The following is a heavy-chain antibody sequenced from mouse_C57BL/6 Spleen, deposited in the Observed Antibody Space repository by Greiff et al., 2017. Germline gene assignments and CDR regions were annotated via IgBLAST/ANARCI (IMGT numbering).Heavy chain of an antibody. J-gene: IGHJ3*01. V-gene: IGHV3-6*01. CDR2: RSYDGSN. Sequence: EVQLQESGPGLVKPSQSLSLTCSVTGYSITSCYYWNWIRQFPGNKLEWMGYRSYDGSNNYNPSLKNRISITRDTSKNQFFLKLNSVTTEDTAKYCCARDDYGSSPPFAYWGQGTLVTVSA. D-gene: IGHD1-1*01. CDR3: ARDDYGSSPPFAY. CDR1: GYSITSCYY.